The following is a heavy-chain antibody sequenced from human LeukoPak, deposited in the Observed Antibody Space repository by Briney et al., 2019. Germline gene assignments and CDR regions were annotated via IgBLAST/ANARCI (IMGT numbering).Heavy chain of an antibody. J-gene: IGHJ3*02. CDR2: IYYSGST. CDR1: GGSISSSSYY. Sequence: SETLSLTCTVSGGSISSSSYYWGWIRQPPGKGLEWIGSIYYSGSTYYNPSLKSRVTISVDTSKNQFSLKLSSVTAADTAVYYCATYGSGSPDLGAFDIWGQGTMVTVSS. D-gene: IGHD3-10*01. V-gene: IGHV4-39*01. CDR3: ATYGSGSPDLGAFDI.